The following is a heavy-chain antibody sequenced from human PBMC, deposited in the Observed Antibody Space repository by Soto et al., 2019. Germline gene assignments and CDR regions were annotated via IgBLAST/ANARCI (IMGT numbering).Heavy chain of an antibody. CDR1: GGTFNTYA. V-gene: IGHV1-69*19. D-gene: IGHD3-10*01. J-gene: IGHJ4*02. Sequence: QVKLVQSGAEMKKPGSSVKVSCQSPGGTFNTYAMNWVRQAPGQGPEWMGDISPMFGAANYAPKFQGRVTITADESTGTSYMQLSSLTSEDTALYFCAREVQVHTPAFVYWGQGTLVTVSS. CDR3: AREVQVHTPAFVY. CDR2: ISPMFGAA.